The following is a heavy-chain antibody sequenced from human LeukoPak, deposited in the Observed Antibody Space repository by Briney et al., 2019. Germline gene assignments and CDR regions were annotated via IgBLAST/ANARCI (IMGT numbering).Heavy chain of an antibody. Sequence: SETLSLTCAVYGASFSGYSWNWIRQPPGKGLEWVGEITHSGITNYNPSLKSRVTISVDTSKNQFSLRLSSVTAADTAVYYCARDSTYDSSGYYYSWGQGTLVTVSS. CDR1: GASFSGYS. CDR3: ARDSTYDSSGYYYS. J-gene: IGHJ4*02. CDR2: ITHSGIT. V-gene: IGHV4-34*01. D-gene: IGHD3-22*01.